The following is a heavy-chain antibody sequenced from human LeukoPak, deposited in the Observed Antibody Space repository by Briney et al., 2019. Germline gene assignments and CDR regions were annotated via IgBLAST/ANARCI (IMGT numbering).Heavy chain of an antibody. CDR3: ARDVFSSGYYVGRYYFDN. CDR1: GYTFTTYY. J-gene: IGHJ4*02. V-gene: IGHV1-46*04. CDR2: INPSGGST. D-gene: IGHD3-22*01. Sequence: ASVKVSCKASGYTFTTYYMHWVRQASGQGLEWMAIINPSGGSTSYAQKLQGRVTMTRDTSTSTVYMELSSLRSEDTAVYYCARDVFSSGYYVGRYYFDNWGQGTLVTVSS.